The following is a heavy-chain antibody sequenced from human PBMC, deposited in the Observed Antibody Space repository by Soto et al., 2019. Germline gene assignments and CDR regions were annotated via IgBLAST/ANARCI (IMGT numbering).Heavy chain of an antibody. CDR2: IIPIFGTA. Sequence: SVKVSCKASGGTFSSYAISWVRQAPGQGLEWMGGIIPIFGTANYAQKFQGRVTITADESTSTAYMELSSLRSEDTAIYYCARASVSGRRFDYWGEGTLVTVSS. D-gene: IGHD6-19*01. V-gene: IGHV1-69*13. J-gene: IGHJ4*02. CDR1: GGTFSSYA. CDR3: ARASVSGRRFDY.